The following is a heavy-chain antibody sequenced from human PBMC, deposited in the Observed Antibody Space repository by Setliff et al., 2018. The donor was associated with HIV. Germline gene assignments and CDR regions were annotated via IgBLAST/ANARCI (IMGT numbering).Heavy chain of an antibody. J-gene: IGHJ4*02. V-gene: IGHV1-18*01. Sequence: GASVKVSCKASGYTFNTYGISWVRQAPGQGLEWMGWISPYNGYTNYVQKLQGRVTMTTDTSTSIAYMELRSLKSDDTAVYYCAREITNCFDYWGQGTLVTVSS. CDR3: AREITNCFDY. CDR1: GYTFNTYG. D-gene: IGHD3-16*01. CDR2: ISPYNGYT.